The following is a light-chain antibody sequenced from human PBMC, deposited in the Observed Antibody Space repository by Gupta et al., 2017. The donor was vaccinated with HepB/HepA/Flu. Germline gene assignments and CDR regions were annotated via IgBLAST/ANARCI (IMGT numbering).Light chain of an antibody. V-gene: IGLV3-1*01. CDR2: QDS. Sequence: SYELTQPPSVSVSPGQTASITCSGDKLGDKYACWYQQKPGQSPVLVIYQDSNRPSATPERFSDSDSATTATLTMRETQAVADAYYYSQAGNSSSVVFGGGTKLTVL. CDR1: KLGDKY. J-gene: IGLJ2*01. CDR3: QAGNSSSVV.